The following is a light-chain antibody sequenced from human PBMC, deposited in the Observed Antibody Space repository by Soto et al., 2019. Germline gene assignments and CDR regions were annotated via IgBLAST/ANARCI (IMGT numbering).Light chain of an antibody. CDR1: QSLLNSDGKTY. CDR3: VQRIQLPVT. Sequence: DIVMTQTPASLSVTPGQSASISCKSSQSLLNSDGKTYLYWYLQKAGQPPQLLIFEVSTRFSGVXAXXSGSGSGTEFTLKISRVEADAVVTYFGVQRIQLPVTFGGGTKVEI. CDR2: EVS. V-gene: IGKV2D-29*01. J-gene: IGKJ4*01.